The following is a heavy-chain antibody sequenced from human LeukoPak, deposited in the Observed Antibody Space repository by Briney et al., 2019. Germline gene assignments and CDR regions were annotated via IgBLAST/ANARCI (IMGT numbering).Heavy chain of an antibody. CDR3: ARDSLRQWLPGGAYYYGMDV. D-gene: IGHD3-22*01. CDR2: IYPSGDTT. Sequence: ASVKVSCKASGFTFTSYYMHWVRQAPGQGPEWVGVIYPSGDTTIYAQNFQGRVTITRDTSTSTVYMELSSLRSEDTAVYYCARDSLRQWLPGGAYYYGMDVWGQGTTVTVSS. V-gene: IGHV1-46*01. J-gene: IGHJ6*02. CDR1: GFTFTSYY.